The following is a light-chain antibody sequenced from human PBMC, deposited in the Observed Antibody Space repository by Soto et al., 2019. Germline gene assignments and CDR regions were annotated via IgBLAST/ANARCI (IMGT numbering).Light chain of an antibody. CDR3: AAWDDSLSGRYV. V-gene: IGLV2-8*01. J-gene: IGLJ1*01. CDR2: EVN. CDR1: SSDVGAYHF. Sequence: QSVLTQPPSASGSPGQSVTISCTGTSSDVGAYHFVSWYQQRPGKAPELMIYEVNKRPSGVPDRFSGSKSGNTASLTVSGLHSDDEADYYCAAWDDSLSGRYVFGTGTKLTVL.